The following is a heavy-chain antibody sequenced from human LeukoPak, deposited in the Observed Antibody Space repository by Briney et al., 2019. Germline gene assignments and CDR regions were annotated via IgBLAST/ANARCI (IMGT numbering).Heavy chain of an antibody. J-gene: IGHJ4*02. V-gene: IGHV3-33*06. D-gene: IGHD4-11*01. Sequence: AGGSLRLPCAASGFTYSHYGMHWVRQAPGKGLEWVAVIWSDGTEKYYGDAVKGRFTISRDNSINTLYLQMNSLTGEDTAVYYCAKDAERGFDYSNSLQYWGQGTLVTVSS. CDR3: AKDAERGFDYSNSLQY. CDR1: GFTYSHYG. CDR2: IWSDGTEK.